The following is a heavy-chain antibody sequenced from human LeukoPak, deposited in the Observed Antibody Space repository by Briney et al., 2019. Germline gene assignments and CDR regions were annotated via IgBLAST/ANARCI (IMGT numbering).Heavy chain of an antibody. Sequence: GGPLRLSCSASGFTFRDYPIHWVRQAPGEGLQYVSAISSAGGTTYYADSVRGRFTISRDNSKNTLYLQMSSLRAEDTALYYCVKVGDSGYGEYYQHWGQGTLVTVSS. D-gene: IGHD5-12*01. CDR2: ISSAGGTT. V-gene: IGHV3-64D*06. CDR1: GFTFRDYP. CDR3: VKVGDSGYGEYYQH. J-gene: IGHJ1*01.